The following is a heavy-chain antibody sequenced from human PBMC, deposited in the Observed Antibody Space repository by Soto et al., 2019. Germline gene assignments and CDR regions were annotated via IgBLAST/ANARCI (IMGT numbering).Heavy chain of an antibody. D-gene: IGHD2-15*01. CDR2: INAGNGNT. J-gene: IGHJ6*02. CDR3: ARGGSIVVVVADYGMDV. V-gene: IGHV1-3*01. CDR1: GYTFSNYA. Sequence: ASVKVSCKASGYTFSNYAMHWVRQAPGQRLEWMGWINAGNGNTKSSQKFQDRVTFTRDTFASTAYMELSSLRSEDTAVYYCARGGSIVVVVADYGMDVWGQGTTVTVSS.